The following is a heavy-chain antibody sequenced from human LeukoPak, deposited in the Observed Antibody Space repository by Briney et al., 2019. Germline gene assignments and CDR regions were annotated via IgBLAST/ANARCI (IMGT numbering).Heavy chain of an antibody. D-gene: IGHD6-19*01. CDR2: INAGNGNT. CDR1: GYTFTSYA. CDR3: AREDIAVAADY. J-gene: IGHJ4*02. V-gene: IGHV1-3*01. Sequence: GASVKVSCKATGYTFTSYAMHWVRQAPGQRLEWMGWINAGNGNTKYSQKFQGRVTITRDTSASTAYMELSSLRSEDTAVYYCAREDIAVAADYWGQGTLVTVSS.